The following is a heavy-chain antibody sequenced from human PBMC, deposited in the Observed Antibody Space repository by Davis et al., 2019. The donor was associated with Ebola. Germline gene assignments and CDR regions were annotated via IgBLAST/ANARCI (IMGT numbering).Heavy chain of an antibody. J-gene: IGHJ4*02. Sequence: GESLKISCAASGFTFSSYWMSWVRQAPGKGLEWVANIKQGGDERYYVDSVKGRFIISRDDAKNSLYLQMNSLRAEDTAVYYCAKQGGATLGDFDYWGQGTLVTVSS. D-gene: IGHD1-26*01. CDR3: AKQGGATLGDFDY. V-gene: IGHV3-7*03. CDR2: IKQGGDER. CDR1: GFTFSSYW.